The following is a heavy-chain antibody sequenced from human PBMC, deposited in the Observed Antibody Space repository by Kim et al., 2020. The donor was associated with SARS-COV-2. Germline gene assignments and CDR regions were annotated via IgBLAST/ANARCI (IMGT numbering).Heavy chain of an antibody. CDR2: IYPGDSDT. D-gene: IGHD3-10*01. CDR1: GYSFTSYW. CDR3: ARNSWGYYGSGSYYYYGMDV. Sequence: GESLKISRKGSGYSFTSYWIGWVRQMPGKGLEWMGIIYPGDSDTRYSPSFQGQVTISADKSISTAYLQWSSLKASDTAMYYCARNSWGYYGSGSYYYYGMDVWGQGTTVTVSS. J-gene: IGHJ6*02. V-gene: IGHV5-51*01.